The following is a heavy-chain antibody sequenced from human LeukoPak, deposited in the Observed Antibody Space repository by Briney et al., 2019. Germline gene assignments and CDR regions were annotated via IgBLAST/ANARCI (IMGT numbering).Heavy chain of an antibody. Sequence: GGSLRLSCAASGFSFNIYWMSWVRQGRGKGLEWVAKIKEDGSEKYYVDSVKGRFTISRDNAKNSLHLQMNSLRVEDTAVYYCARDKAVAGLFDPWGRGTLVTVSS. CDR3: ARDKAVAGLFDP. V-gene: IGHV3-7*03. CDR1: GFSFNIYW. D-gene: IGHD6-19*01. J-gene: IGHJ5*02. CDR2: IKEDGSEK.